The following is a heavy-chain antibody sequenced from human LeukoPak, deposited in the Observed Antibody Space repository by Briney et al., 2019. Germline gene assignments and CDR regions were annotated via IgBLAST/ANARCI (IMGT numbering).Heavy chain of an antibody. Sequence: GGSLRLSCAASGFSFSTHSMTWVRLTPGKGLEWLSFISISGSSRHYADSVKGRFTISRDNAENSVYLQMNSLRTEDTAVYYCARGGIPHYSDNTGYFFGQFWGQGTRVTVSS. V-gene: IGHV3-48*04. D-gene: IGHD3-22*01. J-gene: IGHJ4*02. CDR3: ARGGIPHYSDNTGYFFGQF. CDR2: ISISGSSR. CDR1: GFSFSTHS.